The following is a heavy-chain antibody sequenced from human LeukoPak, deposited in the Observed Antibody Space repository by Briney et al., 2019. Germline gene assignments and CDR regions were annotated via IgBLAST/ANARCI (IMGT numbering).Heavy chain of an antibody. CDR3: ARAIMGMIVSRYYFDY. D-gene: IGHD3-22*01. J-gene: IGHJ4*02. CDR1: GGTFSSHA. CDR2: IIPIFGTA. V-gene: IGHV1-69*05. Sequence: VASVKVSXKASGGTFSSHAISWVRQAPGQGLEWMGGIIPIFGTANYAQKFQGRVTITTDESTSTAYMELSSLRSEDTAVYYCARAIMGMIVSRYYFDYWGQGTLVTVSS.